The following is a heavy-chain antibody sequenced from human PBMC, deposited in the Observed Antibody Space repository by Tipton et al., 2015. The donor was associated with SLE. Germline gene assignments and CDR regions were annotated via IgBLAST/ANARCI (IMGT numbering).Heavy chain of an antibody. CDR1: GGSISSHY. CDR2: IFYSGTT. V-gene: IGHV4-59*11. CDR3: ARNSGGSDY. D-gene: IGHD3-10*01. Sequence: GLVKPSETLSLTCTVSGGSISSHYWSWIRQPPGKGLEWIGYIFYSGTTNYNPSLKSRVTISINTSKNQFSLKLSSVTAADTAVYYCARNSGGSDYWGQGTLVTVSS. J-gene: IGHJ4*02.